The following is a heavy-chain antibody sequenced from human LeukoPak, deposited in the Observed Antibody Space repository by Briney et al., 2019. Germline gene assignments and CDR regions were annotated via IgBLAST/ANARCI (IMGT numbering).Heavy chain of an antibody. D-gene: IGHD3-3*01. CDR2: VYYNGNT. CDR1: RGTISSRSDY. V-gene: IGHV4-39*01. Sequence: LETLSPTCNVSRGTISSRSDYWWAWIRQPPGKGLEWIGSVYYNGNTYYNWSLKSRLTISVDTSKDQFSLNLASVTAADTAVYHCARQRASGTWAFDYWGQGTLLTVSS. J-gene: IGHJ4*02. CDR3: ARQRASGTWAFDY.